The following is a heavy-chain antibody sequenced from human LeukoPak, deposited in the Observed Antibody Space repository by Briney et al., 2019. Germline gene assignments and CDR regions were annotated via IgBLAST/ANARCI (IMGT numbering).Heavy chain of an antibody. CDR3: ARATYDTPPQDY. J-gene: IGHJ4*02. CDR2: ISAYNGNT. CDR1: GYTFTSYG. V-gene: IGHV1-18*01. Sequence: ASVKVSCKASGYTFTSYGISWVRQAPGQGLEWMGWISAYNGNTNYAQKLQGRVTMTTDTSTSTAYMELRSLRSGDTAVYYCARATYDTPPQDYWGQGTLVTVSS. D-gene: IGHD3-9*01.